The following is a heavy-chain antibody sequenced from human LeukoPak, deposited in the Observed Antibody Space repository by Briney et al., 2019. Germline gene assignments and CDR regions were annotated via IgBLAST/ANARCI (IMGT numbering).Heavy chain of an antibody. CDR3: TRRYCSGGSCYYNWFDA. J-gene: IGHJ5*02. CDR1: GFTFSGSA. D-gene: IGHD2-15*01. Sequence: GGSLKLSCAASGFTFSGSAMHWVRQASGKGLEWVGRIRSKANSYATAYAASVKGRFTISRDDSKNTAYLQMNSLKTEDTAVYYCTRRYCSGGSCYYNWFDAWGQGTLVTVSS. CDR2: IRSKANSYAT. V-gene: IGHV3-73*01.